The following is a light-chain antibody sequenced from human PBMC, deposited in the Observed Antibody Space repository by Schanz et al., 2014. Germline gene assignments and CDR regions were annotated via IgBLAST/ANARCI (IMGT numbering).Light chain of an antibody. V-gene: IGLV1-51*01. Sequence: QSVLTQPPSVSAAPGQKVTISCSGSSSIIGGTFVSWYQQLPGTAPKLLIYDNNERPSGIPDRFSGSKSGTSATLAITGLQTGDEADYYCGAWDSSLSAWVFGGGTKLTVL. CDR1: SSIIGGTF. J-gene: IGLJ3*02. CDR3: GAWDSSLSAWV. CDR2: DNN.